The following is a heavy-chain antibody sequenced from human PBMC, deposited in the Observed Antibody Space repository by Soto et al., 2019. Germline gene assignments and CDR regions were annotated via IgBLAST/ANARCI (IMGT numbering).Heavy chain of an antibody. Sequence: SETLSLTCTVSGGSISSGGYYWTWIRQHPGKGLEWIGYIYYSGSTYYSLSLKSRVTISVDTSKNQFSLKLSSVTAADTAVYYCARQCRGVTCHWFVPWGQGTLVTVSS. V-gene: IGHV4-31*03. CDR1: GGSISSGGYY. D-gene: IGHD2-15*01. CDR2: IYYSGST. J-gene: IGHJ5*02. CDR3: ARQCRGVTCHWFVP.